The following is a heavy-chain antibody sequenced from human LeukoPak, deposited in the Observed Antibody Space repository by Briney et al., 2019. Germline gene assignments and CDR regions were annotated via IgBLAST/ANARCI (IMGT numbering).Heavy chain of an antibody. D-gene: IGHD3-22*01. Sequence: ASAKVSCNASGDTFTNYYVHWVRHAPAQGLERRGIIKPSGGGTSYALKFQGRVTMTRDTSTSTAYMELSSLRSEDTAVYYCARDHFDSSGYYYLLGYFEHWGQGTLVTVSS. CDR3: ARDHFDSSGYYYLLGYFEH. CDR1: GDTFTNYY. J-gene: IGHJ1*01. CDR2: IKPSGGGT. V-gene: IGHV1-46*01.